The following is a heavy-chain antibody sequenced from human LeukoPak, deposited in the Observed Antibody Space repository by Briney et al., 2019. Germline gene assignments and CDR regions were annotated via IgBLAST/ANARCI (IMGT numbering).Heavy chain of an antibody. V-gene: IGHV4-31*03. J-gene: IGHJ2*01. CDR2: IYYSGST. CDR3: ARPPGWGSGYFDL. Sequence: PSETLSLTCTVSGGSISSGGYYWSWIRQHPGKGLEWIGYIYYSGSTYYNPSLKSRVTISVDTSKNQFSLKLSSVTAADTAVYYCARPPGWGSGYFDLWGRGTLVTVSS. CDR1: GGSISSGGYY. D-gene: IGHD2-21*01.